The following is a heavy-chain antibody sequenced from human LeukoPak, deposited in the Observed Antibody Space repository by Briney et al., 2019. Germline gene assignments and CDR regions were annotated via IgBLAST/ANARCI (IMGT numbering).Heavy chain of an antibody. D-gene: IGHD5-12*01. V-gene: IGHV4-34*01. CDR3: ARGHSDYDWEGFDY. Sequence: KPSETLSLTCAVYGGSFSGYYWSWIRQPPGKGLEWIGEINHSGSTNYNPSLKSRVTISVDTSKNQFSLKLSSVTAADTAVYYCARGHSDYDWEGFDYWGQGTLVTVSS. CDR1: GGSFSGYY. J-gene: IGHJ4*02. CDR2: INHSGST.